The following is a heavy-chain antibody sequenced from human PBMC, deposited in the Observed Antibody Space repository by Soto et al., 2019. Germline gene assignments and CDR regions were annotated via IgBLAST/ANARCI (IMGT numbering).Heavy chain of an antibody. V-gene: IGHV3-30-3*01. CDR1: GFTFSSYS. CDR3: ARSIAADNWFDP. D-gene: IGHD6-13*01. CDR2: ISYDGSNK. Sequence: GGSMRLSCAASGFTFSSYSMHWVRQDPGKGLEWVAVISYDGSNKYYADSVKGRFTISRDNSKNTLYLQMNSLRAEDTAVYYCARSIAADNWFDPWGQGTLVTVSS. J-gene: IGHJ5*02.